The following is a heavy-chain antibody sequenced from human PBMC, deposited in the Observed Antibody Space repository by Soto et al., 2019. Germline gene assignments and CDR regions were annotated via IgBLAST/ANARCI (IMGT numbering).Heavy chain of an antibody. CDR3: ARDVYYVSSGYRLSGIDY. D-gene: IGHD3-22*01. J-gene: IGHJ4*02. CDR1: GFTFSRFS. Sequence: QVQLVESGGGVVQPGRSLRLSCAASGFTFSRFSMHWVRQAPGKGLAWVAVISYDGNNKHFAESVKGRFSISRDDSKNTLYLEMNSLRPEDTAVYYCARDVYYVSSGYRLSGIDYWGQGTLVIVSS. V-gene: IGHV3-30-3*01. CDR2: ISYDGNNK.